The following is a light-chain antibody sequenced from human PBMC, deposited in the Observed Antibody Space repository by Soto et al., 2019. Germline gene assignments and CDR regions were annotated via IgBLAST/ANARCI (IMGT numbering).Light chain of an antibody. CDR1: QSVSNNY. J-gene: IGKJ5*01. CDR3: QQRNNWPPIT. CDR2: GAS. Sequence: ISFAQPPSILFPGSGERPTIPCRAIQSVSNNYLAWYQQKPGQAPRLIIYGASNRATGIPDRFSGSGSGADFILTISRLEPADFSFYYCQQRNNWPPITFGQGTRLEIK. V-gene: IGKV3D-20*02.